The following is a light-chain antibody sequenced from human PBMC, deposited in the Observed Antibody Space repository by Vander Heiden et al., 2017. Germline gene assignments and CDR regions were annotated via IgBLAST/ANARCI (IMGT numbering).Light chain of an antibody. J-gene: IGLJ1*01. CDR1: SSDVGAYNY. CDR3: SSFTTSSTGV. CDR2: EVS. V-gene: IGLV2-14*01. Sequence: QSALTQPASVSGSPGQSITISCTGTSSDVGAYNYVSWYQQYPGKVPKHIIYEVSNRPSGVSSRFSGSKSGNTASLTISRLQAEDEADDDCSSFTTSSTGVFGTGTKVSVL.